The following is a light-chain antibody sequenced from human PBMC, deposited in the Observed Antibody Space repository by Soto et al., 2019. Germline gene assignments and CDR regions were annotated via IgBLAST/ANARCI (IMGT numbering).Light chain of an antibody. CDR2: GAS. CDR3: QQYNNWPVT. Sequence: EIVMTQSPATLSVSPGERATLSCRARQSVSSNLAWYQQKPGQAPRLLIYGASTRATGIPARFSGSGSGTEFPLTISSLQSEDFAVYYCQQYNNWPVTFGQEAKLEIK. J-gene: IGKJ2*01. V-gene: IGKV3-15*01. CDR1: QSVSSN.